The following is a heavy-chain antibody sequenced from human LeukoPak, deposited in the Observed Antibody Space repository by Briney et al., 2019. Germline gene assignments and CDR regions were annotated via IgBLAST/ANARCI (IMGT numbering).Heavy chain of an antibody. CDR3: AMVAAGRYFDY. Sequence: PSETLSLTCTVSGGSISSGSYYWSWIRQPAGKGLEWIGRIYTSGSTNYNPSLKSRVTISVDTSKNQFSLKLSSVTAADTAVYYCAMVAAGRYFDYWGHGTLVTVSS. J-gene: IGHJ4*01. V-gene: IGHV4-61*02. D-gene: IGHD6-13*01. CDR1: GGSISSGSYY. CDR2: IYTSGST.